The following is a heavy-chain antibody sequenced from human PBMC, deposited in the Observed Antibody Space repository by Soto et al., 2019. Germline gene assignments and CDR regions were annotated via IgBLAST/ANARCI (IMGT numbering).Heavy chain of an antibody. CDR1: GDSVSSNSAA. D-gene: IGHD5-12*01. J-gene: IGHJ3*02. V-gene: IGHV6-1*01. Sequence: SQTLSLTWVISGDSVSSNSAAWNWIRQSPSRGLEWLGRTYYRSKWYNDYAVSVKSRITINPDTSKNQFSLQLNSVTPEDTAVYYCARGYSGYDYGLGAFDIWGQGTMVTVSS. CDR2: TYYRSKWYN. CDR3: ARGYSGYDYGLGAFDI.